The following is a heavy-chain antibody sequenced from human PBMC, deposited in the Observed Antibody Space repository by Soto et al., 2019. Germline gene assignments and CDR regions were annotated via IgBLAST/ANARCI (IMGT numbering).Heavy chain of an antibody. CDR2: INPDSDNT. D-gene: IGHD2-2*01. J-gene: IGHJ6*02. CDR1: GHTFTNYD. Sequence: ASVKVSCKTSGHTFTNYDINWVRQAAGQGLEWMGWINPDSDNTGYAQKFQGRVTMTRDTSISTAYMELNSLRSEDTAVYYCARGRRYCTTTSCYPPALFPYGMDVWGQGTTVTVSS. V-gene: IGHV1-8*01. CDR3: ARGRRYCTTTSCYPPALFPYGMDV.